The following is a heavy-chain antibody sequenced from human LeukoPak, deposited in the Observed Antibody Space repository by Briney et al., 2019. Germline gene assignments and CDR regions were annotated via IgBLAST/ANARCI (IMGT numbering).Heavy chain of an antibody. CDR3: AKDRGGYCSGGSCYSPWFDP. Sequence: PGGSLRLSCAASGFTFSSYGMHWVRQAPGKGLEWVAFIRYDGSNKYYADSVKGRFTISRDNSKNTLYLQMNSLRAEDTAVYYCAKDRGGYCSGGSCYSPWFDPWGQGTLVTVSS. J-gene: IGHJ5*02. CDR2: IRYDGSNK. D-gene: IGHD2-15*01. CDR1: GFTFSSYG. V-gene: IGHV3-30*02.